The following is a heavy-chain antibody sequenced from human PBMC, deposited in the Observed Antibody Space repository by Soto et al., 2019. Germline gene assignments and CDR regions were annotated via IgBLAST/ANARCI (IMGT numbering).Heavy chain of an antibody. CDR1: GGSFSGYQ. D-gene: IGHD3-10*01. J-gene: IGHJ6*03. Sequence: QVQLQQWGAGLLKPSETLSLTCAVYGGSFSGYQWSWIRQTPGKGLEWIGEINDSGNINYNPSPRSRVTLLVDTAKKQISLKLSSVTAADTAVYFCARGLILWFGELSRRGGYYYYMDVWGKGTTVTVSS. CDR2: INDSGNI. V-gene: IGHV4-34*01. CDR3: ARGLILWFGELSRRGGYYYYMDV.